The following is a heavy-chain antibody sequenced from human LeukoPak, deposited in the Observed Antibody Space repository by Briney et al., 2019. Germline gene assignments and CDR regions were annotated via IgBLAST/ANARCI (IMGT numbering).Heavy chain of an antibody. Sequence: SETLSLTCTVSGASMTNYYWNWIRQPPGKGLEWIGYIYYNGITNYNPSLKSRLTISIDTSKSQLSLKLSSVTAADTAVYYCARHKGDFDYWGQGTLVTVSS. CDR2: IYYNGIT. V-gene: IGHV4-59*08. D-gene: IGHD3-16*01. CDR1: GASMTNYY. J-gene: IGHJ4*02. CDR3: ARHKGDFDY.